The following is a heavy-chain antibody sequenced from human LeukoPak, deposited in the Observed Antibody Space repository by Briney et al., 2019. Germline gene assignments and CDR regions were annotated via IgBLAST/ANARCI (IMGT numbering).Heavy chain of an antibody. CDR1: GFTFSNYR. J-gene: IGHJ4*02. Sequence: GGSLRLSCAASGFTFSNYRMNWVRQAPGKGLEWVSYISSSGTSIYYAESVKGRFTISRDNARNSLFLQMDSLRDEDTAVYLCAREPTLAATDYFDYWGQGTLVTVSS. D-gene: IGHD2-15*01. CDR3: AREPTLAATDYFDY. CDR2: ISSSGTSI. V-gene: IGHV3-48*02.